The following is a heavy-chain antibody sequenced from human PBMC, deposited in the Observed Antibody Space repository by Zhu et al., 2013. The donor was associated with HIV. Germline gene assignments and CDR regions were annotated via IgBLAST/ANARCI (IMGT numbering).Heavy chain of an antibody. CDR2: ISGYNGDT. J-gene: IGHJ6*02. CDR3: ARERGIVAVAPAILWGRPDFYGIGR. D-gene: IGHD2-2*02. CDR1: GYTFTTYG. V-gene: IGHV1-18*01. Sequence: QVQLVQSGAEVKTPGASVKVPCKASGYTFTTYGISWVRQAPGQGLEWMGWISGYNGDTKYAQKFQGRVTMTTDTSTSTAYMELRSLRSDDTAVYYCARERGIVAVAPAILWGRPDFYGIGRLGPRDHGHRLL.